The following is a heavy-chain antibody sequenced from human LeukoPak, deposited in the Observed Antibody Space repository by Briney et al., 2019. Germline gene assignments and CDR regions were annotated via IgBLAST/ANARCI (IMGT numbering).Heavy chain of an antibody. CDR2: IRSKTAGGIT. CDR1: GLNFNNAW. V-gene: IGHV3-15*05. D-gene: IGHD6-13*01. J-gene: IGHJ4*02. Sequence: GGSLRLSCAASGLNFNNAWMSWVRQAPGKGLEWVGRIRSKTAGGITDYAAPVKGRFTISRDDSENTLYLKMNSVKTEDIGVYYCTTGGSGTGPLDYWGQGTLVTVSS. CDR3: TTGGSGTGPLDY.